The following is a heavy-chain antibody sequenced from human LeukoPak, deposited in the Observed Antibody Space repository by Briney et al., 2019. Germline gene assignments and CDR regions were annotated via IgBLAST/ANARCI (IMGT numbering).Heavy chain of an antibody. J-gene: IGHJ4*02. Sequence: PSETLSLTCTVSGDSVTTYYWSWIRQPPGKGLEWIAYIHYTGSSNYNPSLKSRVTISVDTSKNQFSLKLTSVTAADTAVYFCARNIPTRSYFDDWGQGTLVTVSS. V-gene: IGHV4-59*08. D-gene: IGHD6-6*01. CDR2: IHYTGSS. CDR3: ARNIPTRSYFDD. CDR1: GDSVTTYY.